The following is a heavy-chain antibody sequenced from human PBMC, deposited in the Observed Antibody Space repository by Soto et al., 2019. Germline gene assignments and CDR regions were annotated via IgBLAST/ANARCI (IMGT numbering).Heavy chain of an antibody. J-gene: IGHJ4*02. CDR1: GGSFSGYY. D-gene: IGHD2-8*02. Sequence: QVQLQQWGAGLLKPSETLSLTCAVYGGSFSGYYWTWIRQPPGTGLEWIGEINHSGSTNYNPSLKSRVTISVDTSKNQFSLTLTSVTAADTAVYYGARDKITGLFDYWGQGTLVTVSS. CDR3: ARDKITGLFDY. V-gene: IGHV4-34*01. CDR2: INHSGST.